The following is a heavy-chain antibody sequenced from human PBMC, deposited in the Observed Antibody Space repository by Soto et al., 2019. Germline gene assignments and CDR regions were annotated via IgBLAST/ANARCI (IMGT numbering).Heavy chain of an antibody. Sequence: EVQLVESGGGLVQPGRSLRISCAASGFTFDDYAMHWVRQAPGKGLEWDSGISWNSGSIGYADSVKGRFTISRDNAKNSLYLQMNSLRAEDTALYYCATSGWYTGYFDYWGQGTLVTVSS. CDR1: GFTFDDYA. V-gene: IGHV3-9*01. D-gene: IGHD6-19*01. CDR2: ISWNSGSI. CDR3: ATSGWYTGYFDY. J-gene: IGHJ4*02.